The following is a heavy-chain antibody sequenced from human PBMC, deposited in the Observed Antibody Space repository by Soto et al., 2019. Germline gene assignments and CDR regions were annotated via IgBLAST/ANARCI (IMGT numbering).Heavy chain of an antibody. D-gene: IGHD7-27*01. CDR3: ARDQRLGSTGDDYYYYGMDV. V-gene: IGHV4-31*03. CDR2: IYYSGTT. CDR1: GGSISSGGYY. J-gene: IGHJ6*02. Sequence: QVQLQESGPGLVKPSQTLSLTCTVSGGSISSGGYYWSWIRQHPGKGLEWIGYIYYSGTTYYNPSLKSRVTISLDTSKNQCSLKLSSVTAADTAVYYCARDQRLGSTGDDYYYYGMDVWGQGTTVTVSS.